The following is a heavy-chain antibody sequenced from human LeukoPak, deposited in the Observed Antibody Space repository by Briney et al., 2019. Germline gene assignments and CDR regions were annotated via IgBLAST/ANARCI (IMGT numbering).Heavy chain of an antibody. CDR2: ISGSGGST. CDR1: GFTFSSYA. CDR3: AKGAPGGYDFWSGYVNYYYGMDV. Sequence: GGSLRLSCAASGFTFSSYAMSWVRQAPGKGLEWVSAISGSGGSTYYADSVKGRFTISRDNSKNTLYLQMNSLRAEDTAVYYCAKGAPGGYDFWSGYVNYYYGMDVWGQGTTVTVSS. V-gene: IGHV3-23*01. D-gene: IGHD3-3*01. J-gene: IGHJ6*02.